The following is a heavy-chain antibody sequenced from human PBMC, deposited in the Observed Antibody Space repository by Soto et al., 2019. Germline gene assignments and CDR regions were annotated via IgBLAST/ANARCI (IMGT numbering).Heavy chain of an antibody. J-gene: IGHJ3*02. CDR2: LHGDGSSA. CDR3: ARVDHLNDAFDI. D-gene: IGHD3-9*01. Sequence: GGSLRLSCAASGFTFSSYWMHWVRQAPGKGLEWVSRLHGDGSSATYADSVKGRFTISRDNVKNTLYLQVNSLRAEDTAVYYCARVDHLNDAFDIWGQGTMVTVSS. V-gene: IGHV3-74*01. CDR1: GFTFSSYW.